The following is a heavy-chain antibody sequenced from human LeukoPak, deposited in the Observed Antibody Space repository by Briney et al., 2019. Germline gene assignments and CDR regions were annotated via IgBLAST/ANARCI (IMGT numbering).Heavy chain of an antibody. D-gene: IGHD6-19*01. CDR1: GGSVSNYY. V-gene: IGHV4-34*01. Sequence: SETLSLTCTVSGGSVSNYYWSWIRQSPGKGLEWIGEINHSGSTNYNPSLKSRVTISVDTSKNQFSLKLSSVTAADTAVYYCAGLYSSGWYGYYYYYMDVWGKGTTVTVSS. CDR3: AGLYSSGWYGYYYYYMDV. CDR2: INHSGST. J-gene: IGHJ6*03.